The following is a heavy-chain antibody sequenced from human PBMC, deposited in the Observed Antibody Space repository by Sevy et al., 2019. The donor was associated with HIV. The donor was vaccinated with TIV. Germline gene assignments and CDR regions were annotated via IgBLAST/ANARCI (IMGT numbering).Heavy chain of an antibody. V-gene: IGHV3-30*02. D-gene: IGHD6-25*01. CDR1: GFRFNNFG. Sequence: GGSLRLSCAASGFRFNNFGMYWVRQAPGKGLEGVAFIRYDGISKYYVDSVKGRSTISRYNSKDTLYLEMKSLRLEDTAIYYCAKGGSGGIDHYGMDVWGQGTTVTVSS. CDR3: AKGGSGGIDHYGMDV. J-gene: IGHJ6*02. CDR2: IRYDGISK.